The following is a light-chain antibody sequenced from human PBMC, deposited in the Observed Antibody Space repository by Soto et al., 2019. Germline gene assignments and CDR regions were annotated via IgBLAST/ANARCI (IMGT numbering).Light chain of an antibody. V-gene: IGKV3-20*01. Sequence: EIVLTQSPGTLSLSPGERATLSCRASQSVSSSYLAWYQQKPGQAPRLLIYGASSRATGIPDRFSGSGSGTDFTLTISILESEDFAVYYCQQYGSLFTFGPGTKVDIK. J-gene: IGKJ3*01. CDR3: QQYGSLFT. CDR2: GAS. CDR1: QSVSSSY.